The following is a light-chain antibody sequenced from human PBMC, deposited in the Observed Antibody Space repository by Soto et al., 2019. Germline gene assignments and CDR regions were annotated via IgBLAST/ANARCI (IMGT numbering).Light chain of an antibody. CDR1: NIAIQS. Sequence: SYELTQAPSVSVAPGQTARITWGGNNIAIQSVHWYQQKPGQAPVLVVYDDGDRPSGIPERFSGSNSGNTATLTITRVEAGDEADYHCLVWDSSSDHRVVFGGGTKLTVL. J-gene: IGLJ2*01. V-gene: IGLV3-21*02. CDR3: LVWDSSSDHRVV. CDR2: DDG.